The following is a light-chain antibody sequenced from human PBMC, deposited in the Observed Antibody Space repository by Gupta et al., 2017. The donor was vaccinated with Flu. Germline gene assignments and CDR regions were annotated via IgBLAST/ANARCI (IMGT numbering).Light chain of an antibody. Sequence: DIQMTPSPSSLSASVGDRVTITCRASQSISSYVNWYQQKPGKPTKLMLYAASSLQSGVPSRVSGGASGAYFTLTSSRLHPEDVATYCWQQSDRTPKTFGQGTKLEIK. CDR1: QSISSY. CDR3: QQSDRTPKT. CDR2: AAS. J-gene: IGKJ1*01. V-gene: IGKV1-39*01.